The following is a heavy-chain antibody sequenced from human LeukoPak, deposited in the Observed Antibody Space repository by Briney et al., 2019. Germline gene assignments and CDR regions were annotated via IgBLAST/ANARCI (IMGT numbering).Heavy chain of an antibody. CDR3: ARVDTISYYMDV. V-gene: IGHV4-30-4*07. CDR2: ISYSGST. CDR1: GGSISSGGYS. D-gene: IGHD5-12*01. Sequence: PSQTLSLTCAVSGGSISSGGYSWSWIRQPPGKGLEWIGYISYSGSTYYNPSLKSRVTISVDTSKNQFSLKLSSVTAADTAVYYCARVDTISYYMDVWGKGTTVTVSS. J-gene: IGHJ6*03.